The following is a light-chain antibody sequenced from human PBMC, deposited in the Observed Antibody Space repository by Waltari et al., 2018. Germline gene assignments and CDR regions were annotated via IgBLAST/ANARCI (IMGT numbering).Light chain of an antibody. V-gene: IGKV1-5*03. J-gene: IGKJ1*01. Sequence: DIQMTQSPSTLSASVGDRVTITCRASQNINSWLAWYQQKPGKAPKLLIYKASSLESGVPSRFSGSGSVTEFTLTIPSLQPDDFATYFCQHYNNYSPWTFGQGTKVEVK. CDR2: KAS. CDR1: QNINSW. CDR3: QHYNNYSPWT.